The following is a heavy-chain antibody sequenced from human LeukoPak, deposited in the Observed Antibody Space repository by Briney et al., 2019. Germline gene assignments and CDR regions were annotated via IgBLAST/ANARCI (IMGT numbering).Heavy chain of an antibody. CDR2: ISPSGSST. CDR1: GFTFRSYS. J-gene: IGHJ4*02. V-gene: IGHV3-21*01. D-gene: IGHD3-10*01. CDR3: VRDFLGESGAGGC. Sequence: PGGSLRLSCAASGFTFRSYSMNWVRQAPGKGLDWVSSISPSGSSTYNADPVRGRFTISRDNAKDAVYLQMNSLRGEDTAVYYCVRDFLGESGAGGCWGQGTLVTVSS.